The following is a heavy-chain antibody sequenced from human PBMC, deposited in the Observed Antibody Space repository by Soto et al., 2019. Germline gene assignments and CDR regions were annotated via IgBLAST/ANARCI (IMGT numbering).Heavy chain of an antibody. CDR3: ARLESMATISDSFDF. D-gene: IGHD6-6*01. J-gene: IGHJ4*02. CDR1: DDSINSDKYY. CDR2: IYYRGNA. Sequence: QLQLQESGPGLVKPSETLSLTCSVSDDSINSDKYYWGWIRQPPGKGLEWIGSIYYRGNAYYNPSLQTRVSISLDKSTSQFFLQLKSVPAADAAVYFCARLESMATISDSFDFWGPGALVTVSS. V-gene: IGHV4-39*01.